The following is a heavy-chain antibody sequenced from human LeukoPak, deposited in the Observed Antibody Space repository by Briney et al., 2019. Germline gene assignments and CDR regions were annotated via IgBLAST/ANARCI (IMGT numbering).Heavy chain of an antibody. CDR3: AKGGAAADNYWYFDL. D-gene: IGHD6-13*01. CDR1: GFTFDDYA. Sequence: TGRSLRLSCSASGFTFDDYAMHWVRQAPGKGLEGVSGISWNSGNITYGDSVKGRFTISRDNAKNSLYLQMNSLRTEDTALYYCAKGGAAADNYWYFDLWGRGTLVTVSS. CDR2: ISWNSGNI. J-gene: IGHJ2*01. V-gene: IGHV3-9*01.